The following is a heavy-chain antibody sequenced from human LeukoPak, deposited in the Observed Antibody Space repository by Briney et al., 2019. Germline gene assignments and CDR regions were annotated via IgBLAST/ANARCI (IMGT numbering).Heavy chain of an antibody. CDR2: IYYSGTT. J-gene: IGHJ4*02. CDR1: GDSITGGTYS. D-gene: IGHD4-11*01. Sequence: SETLSLTCSVSGDSITGGTYSWGWVRQPPGKGLEWIANIYYSGTTFYNPSLKSRITVSLDESKNQFSLKMTSVTAADTAVYYCAREWQYQFDYWGQGSLVTISS. CDR3: AREWQYQFDY. V-gene: IGHV4-39*07.